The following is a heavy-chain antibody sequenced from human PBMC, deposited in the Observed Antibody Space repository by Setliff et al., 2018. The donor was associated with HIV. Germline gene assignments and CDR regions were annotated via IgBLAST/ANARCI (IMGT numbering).Heavy chain of an antibody. D-gene: IGHD3-10*01. CDR3: ARHGRRGGDVDY. V-gene: IGHV4-39*01. J-gene: IGHJ4*02. Sequence: PSETLSLTCSVSGDSINSVSYNWAWIRQPPGKGLEWVGSIYYSGNTYYNPALKSRLTISIDTSKNHFSLKLTSVTAADTALYYCARHGRRGGDVDYWGQGTLVTVSS. CDR1: GDSINSVSYN. CDR2: IYYSGNT.